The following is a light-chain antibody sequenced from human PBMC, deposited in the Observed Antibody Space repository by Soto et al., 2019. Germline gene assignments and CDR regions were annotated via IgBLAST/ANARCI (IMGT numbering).Light chain of an antibody. CDR3: QQYGGSPAIT. J-gene: IGKJ5*01. V-gene: IGKV3-20*01. CDR1: QNVRTF. Sequence: EVVLPQSQATLSLSPGERCTLSRRASQNVRTFLDWYQQKPGQAPRLLIYGASNRASGIPDRFRGSGSGTDFTLTIRRLEPEDLAVYYCQQYGGSPAITVGQGKRLEIK. CDR2: GAS.